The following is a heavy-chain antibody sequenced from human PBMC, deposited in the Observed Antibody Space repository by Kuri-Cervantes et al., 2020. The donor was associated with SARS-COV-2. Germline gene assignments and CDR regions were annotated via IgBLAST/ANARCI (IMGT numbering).Heavy chain of an antibody. Sequence: ASVKISCKASGYTFTGYYMHWLRQAPGQGLEWMGWINPNSGGTNYAQKSQGRVTMTRDTSISTAYMELSRLRSDDTAVYYCARGWSGYSLDPPHFDYWGQGTLVTVSS. CDR1: GYTFTGYY. CDR3: ARGWSGYSLDPPHFDY. D-gene: IGHD3-3*01. V-gene: IGHV1-2*02. J-gene: IGHJ4*02. CDR2: INPNSGGT.